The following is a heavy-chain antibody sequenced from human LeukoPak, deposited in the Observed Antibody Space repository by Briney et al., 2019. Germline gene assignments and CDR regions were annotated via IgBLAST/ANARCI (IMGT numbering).Heavy chain of an antibody. V-gene: IGHV1-8*01. CDR1: GYTFTSYD. D-gene: IGHD4-17*01. CDR2: MNPNSGNT. Sequence: ASVKVSCKASGYTFTSYDINWVRQATGQGLEWMGSMNPNSGNTGYAQKFQGRVTMTRNTSISTAYMELSSLRSEDTAVYYCARGGPLYGDYVNYYYGMDVWGQGTTVTVSS. CDR3: ARGGPLYGDYVNYYYGMDV. J-gene: IGHJ6*02.